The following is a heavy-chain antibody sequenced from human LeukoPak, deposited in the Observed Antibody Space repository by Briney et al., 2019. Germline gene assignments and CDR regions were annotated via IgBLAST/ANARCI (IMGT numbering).Heavy chain of an antibody. CDR2: IHHTGST. D-gene: IGHD3-22*01. CDR1: GDSISSQSW. Sequence: NPSETLSLTCAVSGDSISSQSWWSWVRQPPGKGLEWIGEIHHTGSTNYNPSLKSRVTIAVDKSKDQFSLKLTSMTAADTAVYYCVRKGLRHGYVPLDYWGQGILVTVSS. CDR3: VRKGLRHGYVPLDY. J-gene: IGHJ4*02. V-gene: IGHV4-4*02.